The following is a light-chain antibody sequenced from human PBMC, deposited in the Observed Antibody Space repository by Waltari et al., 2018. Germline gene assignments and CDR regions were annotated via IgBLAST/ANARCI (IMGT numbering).Light chain of an antibody. CDR2: AAA. Sequence: EIVLTQSPATLSLSPGERATLSCRASQSVNYFLAWFQQKPGQAPRLLIYAAANRATGIPARFSGSGSGTDFTRTISSLEPEDFAVYYCQQRTNWPLTFGGGTKVEIK. CDR1: QSVNYF. V-gene: IGKV3-11*01. J-gene: IGKJ4*01. CDR3: QQRTNWPLT.